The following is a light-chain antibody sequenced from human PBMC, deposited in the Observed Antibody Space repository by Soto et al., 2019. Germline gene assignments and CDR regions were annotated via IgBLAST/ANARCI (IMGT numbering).Light chain of an antibody. J-gene: IGLJ1*01. CDR3: ASWDDSLNGFYV. CDR2: NNN. V-gene: IGLV1-44*01. Sequence: QSVLTQPPSASGTPGQRVTISCSGSSSNIGSGTVNWYQQVPGTAPKLLIYNNNQWPSGVPDRFSGSKSGTSGSLAISGLQSEDEADYYCASWDDSLNGFYVFGTGTKVTVL. CDR1: SSNIGSGT.